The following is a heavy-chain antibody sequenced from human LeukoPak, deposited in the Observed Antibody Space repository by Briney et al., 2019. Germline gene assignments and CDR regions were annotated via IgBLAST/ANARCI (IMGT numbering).Heavy chain of an antibody. Sequence: PGGSLRLSCAASGFTFSGYDMSWVRQAPGKGLEWVSGISTSGGSTYYADSVKGRFTISRDNFKNTLYLQMNSLRAEDKAVYSCAKGWSSGSHPIDNWGQGTLVTVSS. J-gene: IGHJ4*02. CDR1: GFTFSGYD. D-gene: IGHD1-26*01. CDR3: AKGWSSGSHPIDN. V-gene: IGHV3-23*01. CDR2: ISTSGGST.